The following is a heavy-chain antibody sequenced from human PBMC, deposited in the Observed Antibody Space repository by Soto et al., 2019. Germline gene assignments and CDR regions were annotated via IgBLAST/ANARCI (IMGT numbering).Heavy chain of an antibody. CDR1: GGSISSSNW. J-gene: IGHJ4*02. CDR2: IYHSGRT. CDR3: ARLRTYDLMTAPDY. D-gene: IGHD2-21*02. V-gene: IGHV4-4*02. Sequence: QVQLQESGPGLVKPSGTLSLTCVVSGGSISSSNWWSWVRQPPGKGLEWIGEIYHSGRTNYNPSLKSRVTISLDKSKNQFSLKLSSVTAAYTAVYYCARLRTYDLMTAPDYWGQGTLVTVSS.